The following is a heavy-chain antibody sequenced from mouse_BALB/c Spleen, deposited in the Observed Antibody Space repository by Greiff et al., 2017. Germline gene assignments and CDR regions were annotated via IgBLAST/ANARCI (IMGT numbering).Heavy chain of an antibody. CDR3: ARVTYGNYVDY. CDR1: GFTFSDYY. J-gene: IGHJ2*01. D-gene: IGHD2-10*02. Sequence: EVKVEESGGGLVKPGGSLKLSCAASGFTFSDYYMYWVRQTPEKRLEWVATISDGGSYTYYPDSVKGRFTISRDNAKNNLYLQMSSLKSEDTAMYYCARVTYGNYVDYWGQGTTLTVAS. V-gene: IGHV5-4*02. CDR2: ISDGGSYT.